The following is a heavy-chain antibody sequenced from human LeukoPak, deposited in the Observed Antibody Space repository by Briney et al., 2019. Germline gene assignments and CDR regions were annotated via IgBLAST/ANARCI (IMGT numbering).Heavy chain of an antibody. V-gene: IGHV1-3*01. CDR2: INAGNPKT. CDR3: ARETAVTQNDAFDI. Sequence: ASVKVSCKASGYTFTRNAIHWVRQVPGQRLEWMGWINAGNPKTKYSQKLQGRITITRDTFASTAYMELSSLRSEDTAVYYCARETAVTQNDAFDIWGQGTMVTVSS. J-gene: IGHJ3*02. CDR1: GYTFTRNA. D-gene: IGHD4-17*01.